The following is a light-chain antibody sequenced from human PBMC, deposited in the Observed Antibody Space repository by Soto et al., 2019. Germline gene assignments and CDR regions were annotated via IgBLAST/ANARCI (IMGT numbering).Light chain of an antibody. CDR1: QTISSW. V-gene: IGKV1-5*03. J-gene: IGKJ1*01. CDR3: QQYGSSPRT. Sequence: IQMVHNTSSLCGSVGGRVTITCRASQTISSWLALYQQKPGKAPKLLIYKASTLKSGVPSRFSGSVSGTDFTLTISRLEPEDFAVYYCQQYGSSPRTFAQGTKVDI. CDR2: KAS.